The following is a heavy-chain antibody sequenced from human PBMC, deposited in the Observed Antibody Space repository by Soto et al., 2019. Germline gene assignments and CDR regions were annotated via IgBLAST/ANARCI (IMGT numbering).Heavy chain of an antibody. D-gene: IGHD6-13*01. Sequence: PGGSLRLSCAASGFTFDDYAMHWVRQAPGKGLEWVSGISWNSGSIGYADSVKGRFTISRDNAKNSLYLQMNSLRAEDTALYYCAKDRGSSWPHRSSFDYWGQGTLVTAPQ. J-gene: IGHJ4*02. CDR1: GFTFDDYA. CDR3: AKDRGSSWPHRSSFDY. V-gene: IGHV3-9*01. CDR2: ISWNSGSI.